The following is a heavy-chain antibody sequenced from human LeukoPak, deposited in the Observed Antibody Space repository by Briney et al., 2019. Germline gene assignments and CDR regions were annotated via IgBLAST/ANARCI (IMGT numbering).Heavy chain of an antibody. J-gene: IGHJ4*02. CDR2: ISSSGTTT. D-gene: IGHD5-24*01. Sequence: GGSLRLSCAASGFSFSVYEMHWVRQAPGKGLEWISDISSSGTTTYYADSVKGRFTISRDNAKNSLYLQMNSLRADDTAVYYCARGRLGDGYNFGYWGQGTLVTVSS. CDR3: ARGRLGDGYNFGY. CDR1: GFSFSVYE. V-gene: IGHV3-48*03.